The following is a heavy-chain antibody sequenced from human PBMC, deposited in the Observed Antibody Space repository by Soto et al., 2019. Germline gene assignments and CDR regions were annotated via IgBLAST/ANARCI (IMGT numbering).Heavy chain of an antibody. CDR1: GGYISSGGYS. Sequence: SETLSLTCAVSGGYISSGGYSWSWIRQPPGKGLEWIGYIYHSGSTYYNPSLKSRVTISVDRSKNQFSLKLTSVTAADTAVYYCASRLTVVGGMDVWGQGTTVTVSS. D-gene: IGHD2-15*01. J-gene: IGHJ6*02. CDR2: IYHSGST. CDR3: ASRLTVVGGMDV. V-gene: IGHV4-30-2*01.